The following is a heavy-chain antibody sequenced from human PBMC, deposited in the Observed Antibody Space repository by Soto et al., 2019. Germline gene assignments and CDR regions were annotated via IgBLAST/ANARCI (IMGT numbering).Heavy chain of an antibody. CDR1: GFTFSSHD. D-gene: IGHD6-6*01. CDR3: AREGRDSSSYNWFDP. V-gene: IGHV3-48*03. Sequence: QLVESGGGLVQPGGSLRLSCVVSGFTFSSHDMNWVRQAPGEGLEWLSYISDSGDTKYYADSVKGRLTISRDNAKNSLYLQVNSLRVEDTAVYYCAREGRDSSSYNWFDPWGQGTLVIVSS. CDR2: ISDSGDTK. J-gene: IGHJ5*02.